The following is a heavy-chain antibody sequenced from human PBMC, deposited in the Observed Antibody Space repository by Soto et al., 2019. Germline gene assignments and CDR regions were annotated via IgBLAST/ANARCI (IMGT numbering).Heavy chain of an antibody. CDR3: AKSITGTTFDY. D-gene: IGHD1-7*01. CDR2: IYYSGST. Sequence: QVQLQESGPGLVKPSETLSLTCTVSGGSISSYYWSWIRQPPGKGLEWIWYIYYSGSTNYNPSLKSRVTISVDTSKNQFSLKLSSVTAADTAVYYCAKSITGTTFDYWGQGTLVTVSS. J-gene: IGHJ4*02. V-gene: IGHV4-59*01. CDR1: GGSISSYY.